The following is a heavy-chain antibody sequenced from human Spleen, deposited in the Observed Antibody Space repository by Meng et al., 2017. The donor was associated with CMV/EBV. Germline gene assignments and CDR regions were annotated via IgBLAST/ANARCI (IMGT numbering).Heavy chain of an antibody. D-gene: IGHD3-10*01. J-gene: IGHJ4*02. CDR1: GFTFSSYA. Sequence: VRVWGSGGGLVPPGGSLRLSCAASGFTFSSYAMNWVRQAPGKGLEWVSAISGRGGSTYYADSVKGRFTISRDNSKNTLYLQMNSLRAEDTAVYYCAKADGLYYFDYWGQGTLVTVSS. CDR3: AKADGLYYFDY. CDR2: ISGRGGST. V-gene: IGHV3-23*01.